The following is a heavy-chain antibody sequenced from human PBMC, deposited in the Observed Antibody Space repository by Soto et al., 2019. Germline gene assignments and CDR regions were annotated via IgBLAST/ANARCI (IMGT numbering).Heavy chain of an antibody. V-gene: IGHV1-69*13. CDR2: IIPFFKAT. D-gene: IGHD3-16*01. CDR1: GDTFGSHA. Sequence: ASVKVSCKASGDTFGSHAISWVRQAPGQGLEWMGGIIPFFKATNYAQKFQGRVTITADDSTSTAYMDLYSLRSEDTAVYYCARDVPLNYYDGTFSYYAMDVWGQGTTVTVSS. J-gene: IGHJ6*02. CDR3: ARDVPLNYYDGTFSYYAMDV.